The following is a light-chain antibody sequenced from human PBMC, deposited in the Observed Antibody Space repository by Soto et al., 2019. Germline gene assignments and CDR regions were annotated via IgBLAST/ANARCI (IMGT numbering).Light chain of an antibody. J-gene: IGKJ4*01. CDR2: DAS. CDR3: QQFNNYLT. CDR1: QGISSA. Sequence: AIQLTQSPSSLSASVGDRVTITCRASQGISSALAWYQQKPGKAPKLLIYDASSLESGVPSRFSGSGSGTDFPLPISSLQPEDFATYYCQQFNNYLTFGGGTKVEIK. V-gene: IGKV1D-13*01.